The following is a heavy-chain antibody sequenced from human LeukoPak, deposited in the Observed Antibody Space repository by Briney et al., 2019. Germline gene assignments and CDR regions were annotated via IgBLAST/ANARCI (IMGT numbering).Heavy chain of an antibody. J-gene: IGHJ5*02. CDR2: ISGSGGST. CDR3: AKDPILSAGSSWYRNWFDP. CDR1: GFTFSSYA. D-gene: IGHD6-13*01. V-gene: IGHV3-23*01. Sequence: GGSLRLSCAASGFTFSSYAMSWVRQAPGKGLEWVSAISGSGGSTYYADSVKGRFTISRDNSKNTLYPQMNSLRAEDTAVYYCAKDPILSAGSSWYRNWFDPWGQGTLVTVSS.